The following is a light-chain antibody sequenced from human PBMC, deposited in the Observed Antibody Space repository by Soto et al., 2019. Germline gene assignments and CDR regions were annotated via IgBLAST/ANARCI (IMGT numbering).Light chain of an antibody. Sequence: EIVMTQSPATLSVSPGERATLSCRASQSVSSYLAWYQQKPGQAPRLLIYGASSRATGIPDRFSGSGSGTDFTLTISRLEPEDFAVYYCQQYGSSPSITFGQGTRLEIK. J-gene: IGKJ5*01. CDR2: GAS. CDR1: QSVSSY. V-gene: IGKV3-20*01. CDR3: QQYGSSPSIT.